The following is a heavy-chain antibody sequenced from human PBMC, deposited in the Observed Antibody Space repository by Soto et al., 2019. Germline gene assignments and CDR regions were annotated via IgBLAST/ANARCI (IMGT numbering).Heavy chain of an antibody. CDR3: ARESDPNPQERNGWRAHNWFDP. CDR2: INAGNGST. Sequence: ASVKGSCKASGYTFTSYAMHWVRQAPGQRLEWMGWINAGNGSTKYSQKFQGRVTITRDTSTSTVYMELSSLRSEDTAVYYCARESDPNPQERNGWRAHNWFDPWGQGTLVTVSS. J-gene: IGHJ5*02. V-gene: IGHV1-3*01. D-gene: IGHD2-8*01. CDR1: GYTFTSYA.